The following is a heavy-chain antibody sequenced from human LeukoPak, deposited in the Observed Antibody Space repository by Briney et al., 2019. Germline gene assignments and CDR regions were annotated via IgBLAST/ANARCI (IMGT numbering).Heavy chain of an antibody. Sequence: SETLSLTCAVSGGSISSYYWSWIRQPAGKGLEWIGRIYTSGSTNYNPSLKSRVTMSVDTSKNQFSLKLSSVTAADTAVYYCARDKAGARGDWFDPWGQGTLVTVSS. CDR3: ARDKAGARGDWFDP. CDR1: GGSISSYY. CDR2: IYTSGST. V-gene: IGHV4-4*07. J-gene: IGHJ5*02. D-gene: IGHD1-26*01.